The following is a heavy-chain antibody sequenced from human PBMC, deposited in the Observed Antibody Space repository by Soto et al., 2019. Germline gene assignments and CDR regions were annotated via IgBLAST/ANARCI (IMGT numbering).Heavy chain of an antibody. CDR3: ARRAGTAALDY. V-gene: IGHV4-59*08. J-gene: IGHJ4*02. Sequence: SETLSLTCTVSGGSISSYYWSWIRQPPGKGLEWIGYIYYSGSTNYNPSLKSRVTISVDTSKNQFSLKLSSVTAADTAVYYCARRAGTAALDYWGQGTLVTVSS. D-gene: IGHD1-7*01. CDR2: IYYSGST. CDR1: GGSISSYY.